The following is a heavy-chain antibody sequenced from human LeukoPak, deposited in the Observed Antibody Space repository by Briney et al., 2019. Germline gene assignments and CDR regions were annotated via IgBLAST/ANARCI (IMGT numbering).Heavy chain of an antibody. CDR2: FNPNSGGT. Sequence: ASVKVSCKASGYTFTGYYMHWVRQAPGQGLEWMGWFNPNSGGTNFAQKFQGRVTMTRDTSISTAYMEVSRLRSDDTAVYYCAREKRVAGSRGGFNPWGQGTLVTVSS. V-gene: IGHV1-2*02. CDR3: AREKRVAGSRGGFNP. CDR1: GYTFTGYY. J-gene: IGHJ5*02. D-gene: IGHD6-19*01.